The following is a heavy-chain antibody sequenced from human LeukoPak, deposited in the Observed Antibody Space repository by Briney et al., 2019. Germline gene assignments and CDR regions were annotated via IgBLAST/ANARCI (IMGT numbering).Heavy chain of an antibody. CDR1: GFTFSYYW. Sequence: PGGSLRLSCAASGFTFSYYWMTWVRQAPGKGLEWVANLRPDGRDKYYADSVKGRFTISRDNAKNSLYLQMNGLRADDTAIYYCARDAYDGASESWGQGTLVTVSS. J-gene: IGHJ5*02. V-gene: IGHV3-7*01. CDR3: ARDAYDGASES. CDR2: LRPDGRDK. D-gene: IGHD3-3*01.